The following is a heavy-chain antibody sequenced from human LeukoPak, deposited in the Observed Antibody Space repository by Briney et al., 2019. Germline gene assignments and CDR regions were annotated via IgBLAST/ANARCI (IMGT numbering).Heavy chain of an antibody. Sequence: SETLSLTCTVSGGSLSSYYWSWIRQPPGKGLEWIGYVYYSGTTNYNPSLKSRVTMSVDTSKNQFSLKLSSVTAADTAVYYCARVKNNWFDPWGQGTLVSVSS. CDR1: GGSLSSYY. CDR2: VYYSGTT. V-gene: IGHV4-59*12. CDR3: ARVKNNWFDP. J-gene: IGHJ5*02.